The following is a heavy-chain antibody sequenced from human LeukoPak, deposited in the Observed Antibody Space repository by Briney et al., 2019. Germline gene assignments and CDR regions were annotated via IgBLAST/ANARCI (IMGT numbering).Heavy chain of an antibody. CDR3: AKDGRGFSYGYGDYYFDF. Sequence: GGSLRLSCAASAFTFSSNAMSWVRQVPGRGLEWVSGISGGGGTTYYADSVKGRFTISRDNSKNTLSLQMNSLRAEDTAVYYCAKDGRGFSYGYGDYYFDFWGRGTLSPSPQ. V-gene: IGHV3-23*01. CDR1: AFTFSSNA. J-gene: IGHJ4*02. CDR2: ISGGGGTT. D-gene: IGHD5-18*01.